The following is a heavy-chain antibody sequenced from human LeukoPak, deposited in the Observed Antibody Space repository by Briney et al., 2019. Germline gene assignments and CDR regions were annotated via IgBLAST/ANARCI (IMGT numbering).Heavy chain of an antibody. Sequence: PGGSLRLSCAASGFTVSSNYMSWVRQAPGKGLEWVSIIYSGGTTYYADSVKGRFTISRDNSKNTLYLQMNSPRAEDTAVYYCKREILTGYSYVSNWFDPWGQGTLVTVSS. CDR3: KREILTGYSYVSNWFDP. CDR1: GFTVSSNY. CDR2: IYSGGTT. D-gene: IGHD5-18*01. J-gene: IGHJ5*02. V-gene: IGHV3-53*01.